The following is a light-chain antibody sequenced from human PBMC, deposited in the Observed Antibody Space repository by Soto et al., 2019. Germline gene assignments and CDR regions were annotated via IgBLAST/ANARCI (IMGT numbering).Light chain of an antibody. CDR2: GVS. CDR3: TSYAGTADV. Sequence: QSVLTQPASVSGSPGQTITISCTGTSSDVGDYKYVSWYQHHPGKAPKLMIYGVSNRPSWVSNRFTGSKSGNTASLTISGLQAEDEGDYYCTSYAGTADVFGTGTKLTVL. J-gene: IGLJ1*01. CDR1: SSDVGDYKY. V-gene: IGLV2-14*01.